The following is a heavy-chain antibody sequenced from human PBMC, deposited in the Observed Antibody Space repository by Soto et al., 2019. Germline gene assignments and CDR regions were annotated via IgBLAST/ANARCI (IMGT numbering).Heavy chain of an antibody. Sequence: SVKVSCKASRGSFSSYGVTWVRQAPGQGLEWMGRIIPIPGITNYAQKFQVRVRITVDASTSTIYMEMSGLRSEDTAVYYCASAGSRAINRGAFDIWGQGTMVTVSS. CDR2: IIPIPGIT. CDR1: RGSFSSYG. V-gene: IGHV1-69*04. J-gene: IGHJ3*02. CDR3: ASAGSRAINRGAFDI.